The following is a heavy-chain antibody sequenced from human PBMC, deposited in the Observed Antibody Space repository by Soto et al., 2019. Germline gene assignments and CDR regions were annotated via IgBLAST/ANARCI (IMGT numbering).Heavy chain of an antibody. D-gene: IGHD2-15*01. CDR3: ARASGYGGGGSCLVGGSAP. J-gene: IGHJ5*02. CDR1: GGSIRSYS. V-gene: IGHV4-30-2*01. CDR2: IYHSGST. Sequence: PSETLSLTCTVSGGSIRSYSWSWIRQPPGKGLEWIGDIYHSGSTYYNPSLKSRVTISVDRSKKQFSLKLSSVTAAATAVYYCARASGYGGGGSCLVGGSAPGGKGSLVTVTS.